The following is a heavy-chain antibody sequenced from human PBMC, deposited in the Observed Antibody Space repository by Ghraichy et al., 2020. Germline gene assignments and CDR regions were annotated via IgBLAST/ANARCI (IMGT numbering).Heavy chain of an antibody. CDR2: FDPEDGET. D-gene: IGHD3-3*01. CDR1: GYTLTELS. CDR3: ATAPNLRFFEYYYGMDV. J-gene: IGHJ6*02. Sequence: ASVKVSCKVSGYTLTELSMHWVRQAPGKGLEWMGGFDPEDGETIYAQKFQGRVTMTEDTSTDTAYMELSSLRSEDTALYYCATAPNLRFFEYYYGMDVWGQGTTVTVSS. V-gene: IGHV1-24*01.